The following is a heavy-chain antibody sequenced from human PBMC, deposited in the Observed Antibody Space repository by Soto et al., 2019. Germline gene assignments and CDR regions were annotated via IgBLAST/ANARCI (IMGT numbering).Heavy chain of an antibody. CDR2: ISAGGKTK. CDR3: AKESGGERYAAYFDL. CDR1: GFTLSNIG. V-gene: IGHV3-30*18. J-gene: IGHJ4*02. Sequence: QVQLVESGGGVVQPGTSLRLACAASGFTLSNIGMQWVRQAPGKGLEWVAVISAGGKTKYYADSVKGRFTISRDNSKNTLFLQMNSLRTEDTGVYYCAKESGGERYAAYFDLWGQGTLVTVSA. D-gene: IGHD2-21*01.